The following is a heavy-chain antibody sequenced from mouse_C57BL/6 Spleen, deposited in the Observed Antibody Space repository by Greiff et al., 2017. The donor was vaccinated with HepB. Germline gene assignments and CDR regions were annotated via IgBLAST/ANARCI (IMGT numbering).Heavy chain of an antibody. CDR3: GRLRDDYEGDYFDY. Sequence: EVQLVESGGGLVQPKGSLQLSCAASGFSFNTYAMNWVRQAPGKGLEWVARIRSKSNNYATYYADSVKDRFTISRDDSESMLYLQMNNLKTEDTAMYYWGRLRDDYEGDYFDYWGQGTTLTVSS. J-gene: IGHJ2*01. CDR2: IRSKSNNYAT. D-gene: IGHD2-4*01. CDR1: GFSFNTYA. V-gene: IGHV10-1*01.